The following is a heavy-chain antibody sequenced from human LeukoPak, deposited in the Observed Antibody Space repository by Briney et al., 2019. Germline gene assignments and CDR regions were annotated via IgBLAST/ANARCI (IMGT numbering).Heavy chain of an antibody. CDR2: IYYSGST. V-gene: IGHV4-31*03. D-gene: IGHD6-13*01. J-gene: IGHJ4*02. CDR3: ARGEAAAIIDY. Sequence: SETLSLTCTVSGGSISSGGYYWSWIRQHPGKGLEWIGYIYYSGSTYYNPSLKSRVTISVDTSKNQFSLKLSSVTAADTAVYYCARGEAAAIIDYWGQGTLVTVSS. CDR1: GGSISSGGYY.